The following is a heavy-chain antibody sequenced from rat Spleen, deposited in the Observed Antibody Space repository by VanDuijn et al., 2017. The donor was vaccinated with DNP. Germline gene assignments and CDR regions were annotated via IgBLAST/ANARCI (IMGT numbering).Heavy chain of an antibody. CDR2: VTDKSNNYAT. CDR1: GFTFRTAW. V-gene: IGHV6-6*01. Sequence: EVQVLESGGGLVQPGNSLKLSCVTSGFTFRTAWMSWYRQFPEKRLEWVARVTDKSNNYATDYTESVKGRFTISRDDSKSSIYLQMNNLKEEDTAIYYCACNNYAFAYWGQGTLVTVSS. J-gene: IGHJ3*01. CDR3: ACNNYAFAY. D-gene: IGHD1-10*01.